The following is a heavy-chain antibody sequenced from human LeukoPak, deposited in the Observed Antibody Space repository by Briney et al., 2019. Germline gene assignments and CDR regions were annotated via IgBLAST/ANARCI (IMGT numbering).Heavy chain of an antibody. D-gene: IGHD3-10*01. CDR3: TRDSGTTGEVKFDP. J-gene: IGHJ5*02. V-gene: IGHV4-4*07. CDR1: GGSVSSYY. CDR2: IYSSGTI. Sequence: SETLSLTCSVSGGSVSSYYWSWIRQPAGKGLEWIGRIYSSGTITYNPSLQSRVTMSVDTSKNEFSLKMSSVTAADTAVYYCTRDSGTTGEVKFDPWGQGTLVAVSS.